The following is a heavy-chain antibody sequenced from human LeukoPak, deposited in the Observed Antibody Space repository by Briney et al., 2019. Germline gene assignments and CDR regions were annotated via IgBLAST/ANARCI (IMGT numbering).Heavy chain of an antibody. CDR3: ARGMVRGVIELDY. Sequence: PSETLSLTCTVSGGSISSYYWSWIRQPPGKGLEWIGYIYYSGSTNYNPSLKSRVTISVDTSKNQFSLKLSSVTAADTAVYYCARGMVRGVIELDYWGQGTLVTVSS. J-gene: IGHJ4*02. CDR2: IYYSGST. D-gene: IGHD3-10*01. CDR1: GGSISSYY. V-gene: IGHV4-59*01.